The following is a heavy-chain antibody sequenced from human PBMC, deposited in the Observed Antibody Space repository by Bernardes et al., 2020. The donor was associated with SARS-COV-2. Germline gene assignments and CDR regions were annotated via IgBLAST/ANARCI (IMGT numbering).Heavy chain of an antibody. CDR1: GYTFTSYY. V-gene: IGHV1-46*01. CDR2: INPSGGST. Sequence: ASVKVSCKASGYTFTSYYMHWVRQAPGQGLEWMGIINPSGGSTSYAQKFQGRVTMTRDMSTSTVYMELSSLRSEDTAVYYCARDLTVTTGSDYYYGMDVWGQGTTVTVSS. D-gene: IGHD4-17*01. CDR3: ARDLTVTTGSDYYYGMDV. J-gene: IGHJ6*02.